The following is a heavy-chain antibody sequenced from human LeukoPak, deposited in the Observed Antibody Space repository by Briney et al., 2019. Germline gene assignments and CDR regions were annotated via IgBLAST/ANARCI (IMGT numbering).Heavy chain of an antibody. CDR3: ARRSRKEYYYDSSGYYGARGYFDY. D-gene: IGHD3-22*01. Sequence: SETLSLTCTVSGGSISSSSYYWGWIRQPPGKGLEWIGSIYYSGSTYYNPSLKSRVTISVDTSKNQFSLKLSSVTAADTAVYYCARRSRKEYYYDSSGYYGARGYFDYWGQGTLVTVSS. CDR2: IYYSGST. CDR1: GGSISSSSYY. V-gene: IGHV4-39*01. J-gene: IGHJ4*02.